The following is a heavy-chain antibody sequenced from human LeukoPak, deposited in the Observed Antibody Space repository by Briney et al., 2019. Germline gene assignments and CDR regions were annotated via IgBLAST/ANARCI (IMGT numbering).Heavy chain of an antibody. CDR3: ATSSLLRFLEWSYYYGMDV. J-gene: IGHJ6*02. CDR2: ISAYNGNT. D-gene: IGHD3-3*01. Sequence: ASVKVSCKASGYTFTSYGISWVRQAPGQGLEWMGWISAYNGNTNYAQKLQGRVTMTTDTSTSTAYMELSSLRSEDTAVYYCATSSLLRFLEWSYYYGMDVWGQGTTVTVSS. CDR1: GYTFTSYG. V-gene: IGHV1-18*01.